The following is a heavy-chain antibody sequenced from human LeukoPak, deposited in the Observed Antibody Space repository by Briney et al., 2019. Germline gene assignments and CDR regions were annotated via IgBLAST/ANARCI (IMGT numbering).Heavy chain of an antibody. CDR2: INPSGGST. CDR3: ARVVPAASPDQDFDY. V-gene: IGHV1-46*01. Sequence: ASVKVSCKASGYTFTSYYMHWVRQAPGQGLEWMGIINPSGGSTSYAQKFQGRVTMTRDTSISTAYMELSRLRSDDTAVYYCARVVPAASPDQDFDYWGQGTLVTVSS. D-gene: IGHD2-2*01. J-gene: IGHJ4*02. CDR1: GYTFTSYY.